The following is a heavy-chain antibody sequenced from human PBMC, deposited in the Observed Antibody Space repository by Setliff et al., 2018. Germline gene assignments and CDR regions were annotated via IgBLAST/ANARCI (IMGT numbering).Heavy chain of an antibody. CDR2: ISYSGIT. J-gene: IGHJ1*01. CDR3: VREGYSECFQD. CDR1: GASVSSHY. D-gene: IGHD1-1*01. V-gene: IGHV4-59*02. Sequence: PSETLSLTCNVSGASVSSHYWDWIRQPPGKGLEWIGFISYSGITTYNVSLKSRVSISVDTSKNQLSLTLSSVTAADTAVYYCVREGYSECFQDWGRGTLVTVSS.